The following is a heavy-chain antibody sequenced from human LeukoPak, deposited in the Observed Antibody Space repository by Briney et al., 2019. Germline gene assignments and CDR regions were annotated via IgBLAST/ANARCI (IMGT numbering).Heavy chain of an antibody. D-gene: IGHD6-19*01. J-gene: IGHJ6*02. CDR1: GFTFSSYS. V-gene: IGHV3-21*01. Sequence: PGGSLRLSCAASGFTFSSYSMNWVRQAPGKGLEWVSSISSSSSYIYYADSVKGRFTISRDNAKNSLYLQMNSLRAEDTAVYYCARVLISPNGKYSSGWYSPGTRGAYYYYGMDVWGQGTTVTVSS. CDR2: ISSSSSYI. CDR3: ARVLISPNGKYSSGWYSPGTRGAYYYYGMDV.